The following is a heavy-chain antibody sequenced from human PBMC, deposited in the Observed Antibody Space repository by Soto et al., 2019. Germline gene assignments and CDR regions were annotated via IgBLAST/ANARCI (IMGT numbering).Heavy chain of an antibody. J-gene: IGHJ5*01. Sequence: GGSLSLFCAASGFSFGTYAMNWVRQAPGKGLEWVSFISFSSSYIYYADSVRGRFTVSRDNAKNSLYLQLNNLRAEDTAVYYCATGKYQPLLDSWSQGTLGTVSS. D-gene: IGHD2-2*01. CDR3: ATGKYQPLLDS. V-gene: IGHV3-21*01. CDR1: GFSFGTYA. CDR2: ISFSSSYI.